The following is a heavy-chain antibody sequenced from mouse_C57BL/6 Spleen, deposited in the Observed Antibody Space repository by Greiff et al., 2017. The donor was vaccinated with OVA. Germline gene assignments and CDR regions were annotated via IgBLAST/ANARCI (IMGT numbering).Heavy chain of an antibody. Sequence: QVQLQQSGAELVRPGASVKLSCKASGYTFTDYYINWVKQRPGQGLEWIARIYPGSGNTYYNEKFKGKATLTAEKSSSTAYMQLSSLTSEDSAVYFCARSPPDYYDYDVGAWFAYWGQGTLVTVSA. J-gene: IGHJ3*01. CDR1: GYTFTDYY. D-gene: IGHD2-4*01. CDR2: IYPGSGNT. V-gene: IGHV1-76*01. CDR3: ARSPPDYYDYDVGAWFAY.